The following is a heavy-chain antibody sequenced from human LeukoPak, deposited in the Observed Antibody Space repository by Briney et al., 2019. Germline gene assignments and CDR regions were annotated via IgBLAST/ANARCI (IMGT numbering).Heavy chain of an antibody. Sequence: PSETLSLTCTVSGGSISNYWWSWIRQPPGKGLEWIGYVFDSGGTNYNPSLKSRVTISVDTSKKQFSLRLSSVTAADTAVYYCAGGYSSSWNYFDYWGLGTLVTVSS. CDR1: GGSISNYW. V-gene: IGHV4-59*01. CDR2: VFDSGGT. J-gene: IGHJ4*02. CDR3: AGGYSSSWNYFDY. D-gene: IGHD6-13*01.